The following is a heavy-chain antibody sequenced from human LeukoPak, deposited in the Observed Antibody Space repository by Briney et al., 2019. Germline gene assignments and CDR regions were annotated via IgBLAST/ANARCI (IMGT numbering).Heavy chain of an antibody. J-gene: IGHJ4*02. D-gene: IGHD2-2*01. CDR1: GYSFTSYW. V-gene: IGHV5-51*01. CDR3: ARLPYCSSTSCYEGDY. Sequence: GESLKISCKGSGYSFTSYWIGWVRQMPGKGLEWMGIIYPGDSDTRYSPSFQGQVTISADKSTSTAYLQWSSLKASDTAMYYCARLPYCSSTSCYEGDYWGQGTLVTVSS. CDR2: IYPGDSDT.